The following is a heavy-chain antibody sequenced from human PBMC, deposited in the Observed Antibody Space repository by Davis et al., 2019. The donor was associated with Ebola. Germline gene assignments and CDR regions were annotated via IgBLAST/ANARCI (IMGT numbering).Heavy chain of an antibody. J-gene: IGHJ6*02. CDR2: IYPGDSDT. D-gene: IGHD1-14*01. V-gene: IGHV5-51*01. CDR1: GYSFTSYW. CDR3: ARFRSRNYYYYGMDV. Sequence: GESLKISCKGSGYSFTSYWIGWVRQMPGKGLEWMGIIYPGDSDTRYSPSFQGQVTISADKSISTAHLQWSSLKASDTAMYYCARFRSRNYYYYGMDVWGQGTTVTVSS.